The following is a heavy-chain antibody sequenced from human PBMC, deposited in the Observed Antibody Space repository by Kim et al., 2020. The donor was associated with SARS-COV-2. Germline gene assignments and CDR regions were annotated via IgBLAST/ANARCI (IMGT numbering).Heavy chain of an antibody. J-gene: IGHJ1*01. CDR1: YGSFSGYY. CDR2: INHSGST. V-gene: IGHV4-34*01. CDR3: ARAVDTAMAQYFQH. Sequence: SETLSVTCAVYYGSFSGYYWSWIRQSPGKGLEWIGEINHSGSTKYNPSLKSRVTISVDTSKNQFSLKVNSVTAADTAMYYCARAVDTAMAQYFQHWGQGT. D-gene: IGHD5-18*01.